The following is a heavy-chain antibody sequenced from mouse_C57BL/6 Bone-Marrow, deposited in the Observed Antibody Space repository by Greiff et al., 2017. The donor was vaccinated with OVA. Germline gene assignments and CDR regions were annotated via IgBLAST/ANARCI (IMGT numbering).Heavy chain of an antibody. V-gene: IGHV14-4*01. CDR2: IDPENGDT. D-gene: IGHD1-1*01. Sequence: VQLQQSGAELVRPGASVKLSCTASGFNIKDDYMHWVKQRPEQGLEWIGWIDPENGDTEYASKFQGKATITADTSSNTAYLQLSSLTSEDTAVYYCTLYYCSSSDYWGQGTTLTVSS. CDR1: GFNIKDDY. CDR3: TLYYCSSSDY. J-gene: IGHJ2*01.